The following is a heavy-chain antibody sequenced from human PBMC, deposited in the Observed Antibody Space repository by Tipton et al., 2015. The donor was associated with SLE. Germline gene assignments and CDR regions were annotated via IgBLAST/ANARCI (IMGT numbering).Heavy chain of an antibody. J-gene: IGHJ4*02. CDR2: ITGDGASK. D-gene: IGHD3-3*01. CDR1: GFILSSYS. V-gene: IGHV3-21*01. Sequence: SLRLSCAASGFILSSYSMHWVRQAPGKGLQWVSSITGDGASKSYADSVTGRFTISRDNAKNSLYLEMNSLRAEDTAIYYCAKASRGQYESWSGHFDEWGRGTLVTVSS. CDR3: AKASRGQYESWSGHFDE.